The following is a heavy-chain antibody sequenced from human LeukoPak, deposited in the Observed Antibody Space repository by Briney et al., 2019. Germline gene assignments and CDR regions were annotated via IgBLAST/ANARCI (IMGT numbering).Heavy chain of an antibody. D-gene: IGHD6-25*01. V-gene: IGHV3-33*01. Sequence: PGRSLRLSCAASGFTFSSYGMRWVRQDPGKGLEWVAVIWYDGSNKYYADSVKGRFTISTENSMNTLYLQMSSLRAEDMAVYYCARDSGLSYDPWGQGTLVTVSS. CDR3: ARDSGLSYDP. CDR1: GFTFSSYG. J-gene: IGHJ5*02. CDR2: IWYDGSNK.